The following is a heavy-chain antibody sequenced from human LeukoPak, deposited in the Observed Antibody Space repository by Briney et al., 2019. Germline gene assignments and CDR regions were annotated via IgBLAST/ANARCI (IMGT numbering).Heavy chain of an antibody. CDR3: AGGGEAARSLHY. CDR1: GVTSNY. CDR2: IYNGGTT. J-gene: IGHJ4*02. D-gene: IGHD6-6*01. V-gene: IGHV3-66*02. Sequence: GGSLRLSCVASGVTSNYFTWVRQAPGKSLEWVSVIYNGGTTYYADSVKGRFTISRDNSKSTLFVYLQMNSLRTDDTAVYYCAGGGEAARSLHYWGQGTLVTVSS.